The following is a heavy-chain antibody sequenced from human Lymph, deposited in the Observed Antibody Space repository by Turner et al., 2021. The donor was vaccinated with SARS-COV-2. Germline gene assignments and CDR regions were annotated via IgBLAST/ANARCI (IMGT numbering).Heavy chain of an antibody. CDR1: GFTFSSYA. CDR3: ASDVGAALDY. Sequence: QVQLVEAGGGVVRPGRSLRLSCAASGFTFSSYAMHWVRQARVKWLELVAHIAYNESNTYYVDSVIGLFTITRNNSKYTLYLKLNSLRAEDTDLYYCASDVGAALDYWGQGTLVTVSS. J-gene: IGHJ4*02. D-gene: IGHD6-25*01. V-gene: IGHV3-30-3*01. CDR2: IAYNESNT.